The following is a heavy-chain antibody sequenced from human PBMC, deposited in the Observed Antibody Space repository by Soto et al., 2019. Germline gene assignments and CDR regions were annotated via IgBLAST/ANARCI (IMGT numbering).Heavy chain of an antibody. Sequence: ASETLSLTCTVSGGSISSYYWSWIRQPPGKGLEWIGYIYYSGSTNYNPSLKSRVTISVDTSKNQFSLKLSSVTAADTAVYYCAKQGGKYGIRSFDPWGQGTLVTVSS. CDR1: GGSISSYY. V-gene: IGHV4-59*01. CDR2: IYYSGST. CDR3: AKQGGKYGIRSFDP. J-gene: IGHJ5*02. D-gene: IGHD1-1*01.